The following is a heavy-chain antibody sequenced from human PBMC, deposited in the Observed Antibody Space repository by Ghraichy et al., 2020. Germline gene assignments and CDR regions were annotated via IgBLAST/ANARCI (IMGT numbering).Heavy chain of an antibody. CDR3: AGASNDFWSGPYMDV. Sequence: ASVKVSCKASGYTFTSYGISWVRQAPGQGLEWMGWISAYNGNTNYAQKLQGRVTMTTDTSTSTAYMELRSLRSDDTAVYYCAGASNDFWSGPYMDVWGKGTTVTVSS. J-gene: IGHJ6*03. CDR2: ISAYNGNT. V-gene: IGHV1-18*01. D-gene: IGHD3-3*01. CDR1: GYTFTSYG.